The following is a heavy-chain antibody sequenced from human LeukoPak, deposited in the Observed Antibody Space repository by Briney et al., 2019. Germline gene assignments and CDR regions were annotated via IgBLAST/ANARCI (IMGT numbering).Heavy chain of an antibody. CDR2: FDPGDGET. J-gene: IGHJ4*02. Sequence: ASVKVSCKVSGYTLTELSMHWVRQAPGKGLEWMGGFDPGDGETIYAQKFQGRVTMTEDTSTDTAYMELSSLRSEDTAVYYCATYLRETYYYDSSGYRPYFDYWGQGTLVTVSS. D-gene: IGHD3-22*01. CDR1: GYTLTELS. CDR3: ATYLRETYYYDSSGYRPYFDY. V-gene: IGHV1-24*01.